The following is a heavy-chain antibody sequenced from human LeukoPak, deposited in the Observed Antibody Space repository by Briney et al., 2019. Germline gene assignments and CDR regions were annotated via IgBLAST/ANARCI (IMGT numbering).Heavy chain of an antibody. CDR2: INPNSGGT. V-gene: IGHV1-2*02. CDR3: ARDLGGDFWSGYYRDNWFDP. Sequence: GASVKVSCKASGYTFTGYYMHWVRQAPGQGLEWMGWINPNSGGTNYAQKFQGRVTMTRDTSISTAYMELSRLRSDDTAVYYCARDLGGDFWSGYYRDNWFDPWGQGTLVTVSS. J-gene: IGHJ5*02. CDR1: GYTFTGYY. D-gene: IGHD3-3*01.